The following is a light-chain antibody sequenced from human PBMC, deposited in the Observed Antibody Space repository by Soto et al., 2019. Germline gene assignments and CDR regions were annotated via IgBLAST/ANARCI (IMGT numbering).Light chain of an antibody. CDR3: QQYYSYPIT. J-gene: IGKJ4*01. CDR1: LTISTY. V-gene: IGKV1-8*01. Sequence: AIRMTQSPSSLSASTGDRVTITCRANLTISTYLAWYQQKPGKAPQLLISAASTLQSGVPSRFSGSGSGTDFTLAISSLQYDDFGTYFCQQYYSYPITLGGGTKVDIK. CDR2: AAS.